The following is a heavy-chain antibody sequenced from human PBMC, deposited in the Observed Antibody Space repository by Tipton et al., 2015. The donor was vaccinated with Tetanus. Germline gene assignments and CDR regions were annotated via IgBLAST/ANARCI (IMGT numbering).Heavy chain of an antibody. D-gene: IGHD2-21*02. CDR2: IYPGDSDT. V-gene: IGHV5-51*01. J-gene: IGHJ2*01. CDR1: GYSFTSYW. Sequence: VQLVQSGAEVKKPGESLKISCKGSGYSFTSYWIGWVRQMPGKGLEWMGIIYPGDSDTRYSPSFQGQVPISADKSISPAYLQWSSLGASDTAMFYCARQMGAVVTAMPTGFFDLWGRGTLVTVSS. CDR3: ARQMGAVVTAMPTGFFDL.